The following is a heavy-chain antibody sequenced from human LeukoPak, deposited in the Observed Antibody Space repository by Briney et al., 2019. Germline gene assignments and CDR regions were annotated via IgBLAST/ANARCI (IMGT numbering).Heavy chain of an antibody. CDR3: AREGYSYGSPFDY. D-gene: IGHD5-18*01. CDR2: INHSGST. V-gene: IGHV4-34*01. J-gene: IGHJ4*02. Sequence: SETLSLTCAVYGGSFSGYYWSWIRRPPGKGLEWIGEINHSGSTNYNPSLKSRVTISVDTSKNQFSLKLSSVTAADTAVYYCAREGYSYGSPFDYWGQGTLVTVSS. CDR1: GGSFSGYY.